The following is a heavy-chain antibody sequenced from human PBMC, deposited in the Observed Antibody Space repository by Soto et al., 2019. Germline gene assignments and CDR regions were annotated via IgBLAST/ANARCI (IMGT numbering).Heavy chain of an antibody. CDR3: AKDLLENYYGSGLNWFDP. Sequence: GSLRLSCAASGFIFSAYTMHWVRQAPGKGLEWVAVISYDGSNKYYADSVKGRFTISRDNSKNTLYLQMNSLRAEDTAVYYCAKDLLENYYGSGLNWFDPWGQGTLVTVSS. J-gene: IGHJ5*02. CDR2: ISYDGSNK. CDR1: GFIFSAYT. D-gene: IGHD3-10*01. V-gene: IGHV3-30-3*01.